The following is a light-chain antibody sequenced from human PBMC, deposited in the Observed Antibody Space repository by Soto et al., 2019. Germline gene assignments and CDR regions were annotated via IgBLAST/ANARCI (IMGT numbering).Light chain of an antibody. V-gene: IGLV2-14*03. CDR3: SSYTGDSSYV. CDR1: SGDVGAYDS. Sequence: QSVLTQPASVSGSPGQSIAISCTGTSGDVGAYDSVCWYQQHPGKAPKLIIFGVSNRPSGVSNRFSGHKSGNTASLTISGLQAEDEADYYCSSYTGDSSYVFGTGTKVTVL. CDR2: GVS. J-gene: IGLJ1*01.